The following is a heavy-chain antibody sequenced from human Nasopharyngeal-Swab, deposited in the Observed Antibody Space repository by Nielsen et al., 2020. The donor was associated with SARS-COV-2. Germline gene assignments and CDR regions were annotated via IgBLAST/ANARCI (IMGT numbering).Heavy chain of an antibody. Sequence: GESLKISCAASGFTFDDYTMHWVRQAPGKGPEWVSLISWDGGSTYYADSVKGRFTISRDNSKNSLYLQMNSLRTEDTALYYCAKASISSGWDWGQGTLVTVSS. CDR3: AKASISSGWD. CDR2: ISWDGGST. CDR1: GFTFDDYT. D-gene: IGHD6-19*01. V-gene: IGHV3-43*01. J-gene: IGHJ4*02.